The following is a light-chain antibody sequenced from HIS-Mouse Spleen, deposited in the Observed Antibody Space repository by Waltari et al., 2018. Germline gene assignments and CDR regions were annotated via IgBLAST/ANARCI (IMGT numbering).Light chain of an antibody. Sequence: DIQMIQSPSTLSASVGDRVTITCRANQSISGWLAWYQQKPGKAPKLLIYKASSLESGIPSRFSSSGSGTEVTLTISSLQPDDFATYYCQQYNSYPYTFGHGTKLEIK. CDR3: QQYNSYPYT. J-gene: IGKJ2*01. CDR2: KAS. CDR1: QSISGW. V-gene: IGKV1-5*03.